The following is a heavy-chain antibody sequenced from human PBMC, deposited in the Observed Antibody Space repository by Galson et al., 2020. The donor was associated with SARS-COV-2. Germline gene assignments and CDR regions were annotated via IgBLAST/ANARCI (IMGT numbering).Heavy chain of an antibody. Sequence: GESLKISCAASGLTFSSYAMSWVRQAPRKGLEWVSAISGSGSSTYYADYVKGRFTISRDNSKNTLYLQMNSLRAEDTAVYYCAKEYTIFGVSNLMDYWGQGTLVTVSS. J-gene: IGHJ4*02. D-gene: IGHD3-3*01. CDR1: GLTFSSYA. CDR3: AKEYTIFGVSNLMDY. CDR2: ISGSGSST. V-gene: IGHV3-23*01.